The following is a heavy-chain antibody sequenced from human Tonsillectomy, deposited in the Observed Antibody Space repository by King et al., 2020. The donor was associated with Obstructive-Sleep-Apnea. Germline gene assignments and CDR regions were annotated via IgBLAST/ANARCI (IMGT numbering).Heavy chain of an antibody. J-gene: IGHJ4*02. CDR3: ARVVAITADYNFDY. D-gene: IGHD6-13*01. CDR2: IYYSGNT. Sequence: QLQESGPGLVKPSETLSLRCTVSGGSVSSSTYYWGWIRQPPGKGLEWIGGIYYSGNTYYNPSLKSRVTISVDTSKNQFSLKLSSVTAADTAMYYCARVVAITADYNFDYWGQGTLVTVSS. CDR1: GGSVSSSTYY. V-gene: IGHV4-39*07.